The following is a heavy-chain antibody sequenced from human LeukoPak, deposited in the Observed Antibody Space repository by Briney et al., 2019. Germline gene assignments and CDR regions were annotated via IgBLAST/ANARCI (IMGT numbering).Heavy chain of an antibody. V-gene: IGHV3-48*03. CDR3: AELGIIGGV. CDR2: ISSSGSTI. Sequence: PGGSLRLSCAASGFTFSSYEMNWVRQAPGKGLEWVSYISSSGSTIYYADSVKGRFTISRDSAKNSLYLQMNSLRAEDTAVYYCAELGIIGGVWGKGTTVTISS. D-gene: IGHD3-16*01. CDR1: GFTFSSYE. J-gene: IGHJ6*04.